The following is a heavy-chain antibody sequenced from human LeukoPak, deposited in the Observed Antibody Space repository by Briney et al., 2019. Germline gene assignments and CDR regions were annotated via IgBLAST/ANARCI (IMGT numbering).Heavy chain of an antibody. D-gene: IGHD3-3*01. V-gene: IGHV4-59*01. CDR1: GGSISSYY. Sequence: SETLSLTCTVSGGSISSYYWSWIRQPPGKGLEWIGYIYYSGSTNYNPSLKSRVTISVDTSKNQFSLKLSSVTAADTAVYYCARDRTIFGVAPSFDYWGQGTLVTVPS. J-gene: IGHJ4*02. CDR2: IYYSGST. CDR3: ARDRTIFGVAPSFDY.